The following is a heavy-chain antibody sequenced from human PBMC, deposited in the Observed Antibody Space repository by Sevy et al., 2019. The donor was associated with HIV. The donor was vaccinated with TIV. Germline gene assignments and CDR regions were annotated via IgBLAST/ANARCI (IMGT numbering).Heavy chain of an antibody. Sequence: ASVKVSCKVSGYTLTELSIHWVRQAPGKGLEWLVTFDPEDGKTIYAQNFQGRVTMTEDTSTDTTYMELSSLRSEDTAVYYCASTRDYYDSSGYYFDYWGQGTLGTVSS. CDR3: ASTRDYYDSSGYYFDY. V-gene: IGHV1-24*01. J-gene: IGHJ4*02. D-gene: IGHD3-22*01. CDR1: GYTLTELS. CDR2: FDPEDGKT.